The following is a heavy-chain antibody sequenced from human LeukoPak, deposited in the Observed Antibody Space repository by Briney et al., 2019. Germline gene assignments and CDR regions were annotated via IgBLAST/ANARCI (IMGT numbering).Heavy chain of an antibody. J-gene: IGHJ4*02. CDR1: RFTSDDYD. D-gene: IGHD3-10*01. CDR3: AKAWFGERSGGGFDY. CDR2: ISGDGGST. Sequence: GGSLRLSCAASRFTSDDYDIHWGRQAPGEGLERVSLISGDGGSTYYADSVKGRFTTSRDNSKNSLYLQMNTVRTEDTALYYCAKAWFGERSGGGFDYWGQGTTVTVSS. V-gene: IGHV3-43*02.